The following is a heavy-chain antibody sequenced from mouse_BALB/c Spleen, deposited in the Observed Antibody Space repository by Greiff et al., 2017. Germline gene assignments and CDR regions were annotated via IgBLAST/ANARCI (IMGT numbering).Heavy chain of an antibody. J-gene: IGHJ3*01. Sequence: EVNVVESGGGLVQPGGSLKLSCAASGFTFSSYGMSWVRQTPDKRLELVATINSNGGSTYYPDSVKGRFTISRDNAKNTLYLQMSSLKSEDTAMYYCARDQRTGPWFAYWGQGTLVTVSA. CDR2: INSNGGST. D-gene: IGHD4-1*01. CDR1: GFTFSSYG. V-gene: IGHV5-6-3*01. CDR3: ARDQRTGPWFAY.